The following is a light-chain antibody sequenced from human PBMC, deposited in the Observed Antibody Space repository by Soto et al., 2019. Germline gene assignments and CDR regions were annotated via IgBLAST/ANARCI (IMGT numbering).Light chain of an antibody. Sequence: QSVLTQPPSVSGAPGQRVTISCTGSSSNIGAGYYVQWYQQLPGTAPKLLIYANTNRPSGVPDRFSGSRSGTSGSLAITGLQPEDEAEYYCQSYDNNQRVVFGGGTKVTVL. CDR3: QSYDNNQRVV. CDR1: SSNIGAGYY. CDR2: ANT. V-gene: IGLV1-40*01. J-gene: IGLJ2*01.